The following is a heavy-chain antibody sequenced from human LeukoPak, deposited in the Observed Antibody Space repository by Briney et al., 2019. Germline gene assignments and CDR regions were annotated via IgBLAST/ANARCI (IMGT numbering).Heavy chain of an antibody. CDR2: IYTSGST. D-gene: IGHD6-13*01. CDR3: ARERSSWDYYYMDV. Sequence: SETLSLTCTVSGDSINNFYWSWIRQPAGKGLEWIGRIYTSGSTNYNPSLKSRVTISVDTSKNQFSLKLSSVTAADTAVYYCARERSSWDYYYMDVWGKGTTVTVSS. V-gene: IGHV4-4*07. CDR1: GDSINNFY. J-gene: IGHJ6*03.